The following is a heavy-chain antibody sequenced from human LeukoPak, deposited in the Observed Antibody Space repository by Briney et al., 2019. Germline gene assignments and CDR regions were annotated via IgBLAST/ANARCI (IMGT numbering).Heavy chain of an antibody. D-gene: IGHD3-10*01. J-gene: IGHJ4*02. Sequence: GGSLRLSCAASGFTFSSYGMNWVRQAPGKGLEWLSYLSNTGNIHYAQSVKGRFTISRDNAKNTLYLQMNSLRAEDTAVYYCAGGALLWFGELSHYYLDYWGQGTLVTVSS. CDR2: LSNTGNI. CDR3: AGGALLWFGELSHYYLDY. V-gene: IGHV3-21*01. CDR1: GFTFSSYG.